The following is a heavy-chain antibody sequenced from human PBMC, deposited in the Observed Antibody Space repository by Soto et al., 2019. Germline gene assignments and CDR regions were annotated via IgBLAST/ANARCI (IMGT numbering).Heavy chain of an antibody. V-gene: IGHV3-23*01. D-gene: IGHD4-17*01. J-gene: IGHJ3*02. Sequence: EVQLLESGGGLVQPGGSLRLSCAASGFTFSSYAMSWVRQAPGKGLEWVSAISGSGFGTYYADSVKGRFTISRDNSKNTLYLQRNSLRAEDTAVYYWAKCMTTVTTFPVDIWGQGTMVTVSS. CDR1: GFTFSSYA. CDR2: ISGSGFGT. CDR3: AKCMTTVTTFPVDI.